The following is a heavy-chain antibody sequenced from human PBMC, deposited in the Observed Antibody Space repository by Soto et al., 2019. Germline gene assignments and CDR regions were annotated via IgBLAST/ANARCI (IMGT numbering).Heavy chain of an antibody. CDR2: ISGSDGKT. Sequence: GGSLRLSCAASGFSFGSYALSWVRQAPGKGLEWVSTISGSDGKTFYADSVKGRFSISRDTSQSTLYLQMNSLRADDTAMYYCARWSYLDYWGQGTRVTVTS. V-gene: IGHV3-23*01. D-gene: IGHD3-3*01. J-gene: IGHJ4*02. CDR3: ARWSYLDY. CDR1: GFSFGSYA.